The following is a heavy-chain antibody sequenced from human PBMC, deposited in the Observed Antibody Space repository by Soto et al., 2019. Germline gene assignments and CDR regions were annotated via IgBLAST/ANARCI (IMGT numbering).Heavy chain of an antibody. CDR2: IIPIFGTA. J-gene: IGHJ6*02. Sequence: GASVKVSCKASGGTFSSYAISWVRQAPGQGLEWMGGIIPIFGTANYAQKFQGRVTITADESTSTAYMELSSLRSGDTAVYYCATRITIFGVAVTTPYYYYYGMDVWGQGTTVTVSS. V-gene: IGHV1-69*13. CDR3: ATRITIFGVAVTTPYYYYYGMDV. CDR1: GGTFSSYA. D-gene: IGHD3-3*01.